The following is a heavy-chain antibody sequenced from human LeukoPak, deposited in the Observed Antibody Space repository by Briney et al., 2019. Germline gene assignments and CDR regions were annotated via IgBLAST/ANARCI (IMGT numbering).Heavy chain of an antibody. V-gene: IGHV3-11*01. CDR3: ARGMVAGTFGS. J-gene: IGHJ4*02. Sequence: PGGSLRLSCVVSGFSVNDYYMSWIRQAPGKGLEWISDIGGSESIVSYGGSVRGRFTVSRDFAMNSLFLQLNSLSADDTAVYYCARGMVAGTFGSWGQGTLVTVSS. CDR1: GFSVNDYY. CDR2: IGGSESIV. D-gene: IGHD1-7*01.